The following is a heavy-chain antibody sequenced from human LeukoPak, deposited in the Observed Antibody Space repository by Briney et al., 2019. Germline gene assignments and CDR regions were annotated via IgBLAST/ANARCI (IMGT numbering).Heavy chain of an antibody. J-gene: IGHJ4*02. V-gene: IGHV1-2*02. CDR1: GYTFTGYY. CDR2: INPNSGGT. CDR3: ARSNRLATWIQHPLGY. Sequence: ASVKVSCKASGYTFTGYYMHWVRQAPGQGLEWMGWINPNSGGTNYAQKFQGRVTMTRDTSISTAYMELSRLRSDDTAVYYCARSNRLATWIQHPLGYWGQGTLVTVSS. D-gene: IGHD5-18*01.